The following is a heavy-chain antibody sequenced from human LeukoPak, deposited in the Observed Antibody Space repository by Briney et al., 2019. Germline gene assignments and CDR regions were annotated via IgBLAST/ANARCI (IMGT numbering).Heavy chain of an antibody. D-gene: IGHD5-18*01. CDR3: ARVGRTAMVYDY. CDR1: GYTFTSYD. J-gene: IGHJ4*02. V-gene: IGHV1-8*01. Sequence: ASVKVSCKASGYTFTSYDINWVRQATGQGLEWMGWMNPNSGNTGYAQKFQGRVTMTRNTSISTAYMELSSLRSEDTAVYYCARVGRTAMVYDYWGQGTLVTVSS. CDR2: MNPNSGNT.